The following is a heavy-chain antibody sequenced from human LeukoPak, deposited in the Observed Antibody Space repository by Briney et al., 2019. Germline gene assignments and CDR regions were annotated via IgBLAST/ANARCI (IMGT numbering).Heavy chain of an antibody. Sequence: GGSLRLSCAASVFTFSSYWMNWARQAPWKGLEWVASINHNGNVNYYVDSVKGRFTISRDNAKNSLYPQMSNLRAEDTAVYFCARGGGLDVWGQGATVTVSS. D-gene: IGHD3-16*01. J-gene: IGHJ6*02. CDR2: INHNGNVN. CDR3: ARGGGLDV. V-gene: IGHV3-7*03. CDR1: VFTFSSYW.